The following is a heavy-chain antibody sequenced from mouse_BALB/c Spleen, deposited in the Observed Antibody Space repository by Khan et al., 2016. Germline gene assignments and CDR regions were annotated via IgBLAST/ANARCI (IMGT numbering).Heavy chain of an antibody. D-gene: IGHD2-2*01. Sequence: EVKLLESGGGLVQPGGSLKLSCTASGFDFSRYWMSWVRQAPGKGLEWIGEINPDSSTINYTPSLKDKFIISRDNAKNTLYLQMRKVRSEDTALHYRARCGYYGYADVWGAGTTVTVSS. V-gene: IGHV4-1*02. CDR1: GFDFSRYW. CDR2: INPDSSTI. J-gene: IGHJ1*01. CDR3: ARCGYYGYADV.